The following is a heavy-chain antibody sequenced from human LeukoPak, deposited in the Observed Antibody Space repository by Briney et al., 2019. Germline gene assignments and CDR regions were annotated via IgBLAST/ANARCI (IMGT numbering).Heavy chain of an antibody. J-gene: IGHJ6*03. CDR3: AKASLWGFYYYYYYMDV. D-gene: IGHD2/OR15-2a*01. Sequence: GGSLRLSCAASGFTFSSYDMTWVRQAPGRGLEWVSSIRPSGDNTYYADSVKGRFTISRDNSKNTLFLQMNSLRAEDTAVYYCAKASLWGFYYYYYYMDVWGKGTTVTVSS. CDR1: GFTFSSYD. V-gene: IGHV3-23*01. CDR2: IRPSGDNT.